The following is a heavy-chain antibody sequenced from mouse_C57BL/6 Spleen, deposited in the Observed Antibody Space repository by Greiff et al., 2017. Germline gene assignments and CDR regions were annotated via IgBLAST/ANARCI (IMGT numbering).Heavy chain of an antibody. Sequence: EVQLVESEGGLVQPGSSMKLSCTASGFTFSDYYMAWVRQVPEKGLEWVANINYDGSSTYYLDSLKSRFIISRDNAKNILYLQMSSLKSEDTATYYCARERDYYGSSYAMDYWGQGTSVTVSS. CDR2: INYDGSST. V-gene: IGHV5-16*01. D-gene: IGHD1-1*01. CDR1: GFTFSDYY. J-gene: IGHJ4*01. CDR3: ARERDYYGSSYAMDY.